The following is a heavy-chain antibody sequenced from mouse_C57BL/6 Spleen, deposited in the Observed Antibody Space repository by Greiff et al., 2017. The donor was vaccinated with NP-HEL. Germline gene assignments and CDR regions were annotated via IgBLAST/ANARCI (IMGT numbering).Heavy chain of an antibody. D-gene: IGHD1-1*01. Sequence: VQLQQPGAELVKPGASVKLSCKASGYTFTSYWMHWVKQRPGQGLEWIGMIHPNSGSTNYNEKFKSKATLTVDKSSSPAYMHLNSLTSEDSAVLYRAREGYYGSRDYWGKGTTLT. CDR3: AREGYYGSRDY. CDR1: GYTFTSYW. CDR2: IHPNSGST. V-gene: IGHV1-64*01. J-gene: IGHJ2*01.